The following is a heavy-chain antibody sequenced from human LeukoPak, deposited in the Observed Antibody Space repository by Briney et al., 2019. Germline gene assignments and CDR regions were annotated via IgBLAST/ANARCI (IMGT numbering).Heavy chain of an antibody. D-gene: IGHD6-25*01. CDR2: FDPEDGER. CDR3: ATPGYYFDY. CDR1: GYTPTELS. Sequence: ASAKVSCTVSGYTPTELSMHWVRQAPGKGHEWMGGFDPEDGERIYTQTFQGRVTMTEDTSTDTAYMELSSLRSEDTAEYYSATPGYYFDYWGQGTLATVSS. V-gene: IGHV1-24*01. J-gene: IGHJ4*02.